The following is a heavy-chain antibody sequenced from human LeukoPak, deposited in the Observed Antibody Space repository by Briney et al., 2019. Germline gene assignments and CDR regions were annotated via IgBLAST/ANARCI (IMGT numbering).Heavy chain of an antibody. D-gene: IGHD6-19*01. V-gene: IGHV1-18*01. CDR1: GFTFTNYG. CDR2: ISAYDGDT. J-gene: IGHJ5*02. CDR3: ARDPSNTSGWKTWFDP. Sequence: ASVSVSCKTSGFTFTNYGISWVRQAPGQGLEWMGWISAYDGDTKYAQKFQGGVTMTTDTSTSTAFMEVRSLRSDDTAVHYCARDPSNTSGWKTWFDPWGQGTLVTVSS.